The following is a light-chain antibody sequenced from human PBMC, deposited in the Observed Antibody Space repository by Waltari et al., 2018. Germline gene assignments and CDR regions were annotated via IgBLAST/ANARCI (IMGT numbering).Light chain of an antibody. Sequence: SSELTQDPAVSVALGQAVRITCQGDSLRTYYASWYQQKPGRAPVLVIYGKSNRPSGLPDRFSGSSSGNTASLTISGAQAEDEADYYCASRDSSGNHAVFGGGTKLTVL. CDR1: SLRTYY. J-gene: IGLJ2*01. CDR3: ASRDSSGNHAV. CDR2: GKS. V-gene: IGLV3-19*01.